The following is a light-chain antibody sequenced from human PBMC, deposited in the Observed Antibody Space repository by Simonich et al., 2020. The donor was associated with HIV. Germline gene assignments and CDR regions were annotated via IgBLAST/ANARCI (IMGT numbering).Light chain of an antibody. CDR1: KLGDKY. V-gene: IGLV3-1*01. CDR2: QDS. J-gene: IGLJ1*01. CDR3: QAWDSSTYV. Sequence: SYELTQSPSLSVSPGQTASITCSGDKLGDKYACWYQQKPGQSPVLVIYQDSKRPSGIPERFSGSNSGNTATLTISGTQAMDEADYYCQAWDSSTYVFGTGTKVTVL.